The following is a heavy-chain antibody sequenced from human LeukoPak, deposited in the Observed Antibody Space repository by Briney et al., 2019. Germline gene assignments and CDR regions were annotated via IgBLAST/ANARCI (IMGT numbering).Heavy chain of an antibody. D-gene: IGHD2-15*01. CDR2: IIPIFGPA. CDR3: ARANGYCSGGSCYSEINWFDP. V-gene: IGHV1-69*05. J-gene: IGHJ5*02. Sequence: SVKVSCKASGGTFSSYAISWVRHAPGQGLEWRGGIIPIFGPANYAQKFQGRLTITTDESTSTAYMELSSLRSEDTAVYYCARANGYCSGGSCYSEINWFDPWGQGTLVTVSS. CDR1: GGTFSSYA.